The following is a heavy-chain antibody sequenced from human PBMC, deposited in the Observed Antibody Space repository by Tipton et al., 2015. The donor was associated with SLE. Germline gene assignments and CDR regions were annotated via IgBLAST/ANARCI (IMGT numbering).Heavy chain of an antibody. CDR1: GGSISSSKYY. D-gene: IGHD2/OR15-2a*01. CDR3: ARNFQMDV. J-gene: IGHJ6*02. CDR2: IYSSGST. Sequence: LRLSCTVSGGSISSSKYYWGWIRQPPGKGLEWIGSIYSSGSTYYNPSLKSRVSISVDTSKNQFFLNLRSVTAADTAVYFCARNFQMDVWGHGTTVIVSS. V-gene: IGHV4-39*07.